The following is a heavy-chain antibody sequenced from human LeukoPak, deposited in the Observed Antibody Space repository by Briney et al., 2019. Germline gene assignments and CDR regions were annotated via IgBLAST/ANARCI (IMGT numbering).Heavy chain of an antibody. Sequence: ASVKVSCKASGYTFTGYYMHWVRQAPGQGLEWMGWINPNSGGTNYAQKLQGRVTMTTDTSTSTAYMELRSLRSDDTAVYYCARGGQWLVLYFDYWGQGTLVTVSS. CDR2: INPNSGGT. CDR1: GYTFTGYY. D-gene: IGHD6-19*01. CDR3: ARGGQWLVLYFDY. J-gene: IGHJ4*02. V-gene: IGHV1-2*02.